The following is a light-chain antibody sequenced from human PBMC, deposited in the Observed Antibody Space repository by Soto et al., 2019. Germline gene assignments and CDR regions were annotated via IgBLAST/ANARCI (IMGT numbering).Light chain of an antibody. CDR1: QSISSY. Sequence: DIQMTQSPSSLSASVGDRVTITCLAGQSISSYLNWYQQKPGKAPKLLIYAASSLQSGVPSRFSGSGSGTDFTLTISSLQPEDFATYYCQQSYSTPSFGPGTKVDIK. CDR3: QQSYSTPS. J-gene: IGKJ3*01. V-gene: IGKV1-39*01. CDR2: AAS.